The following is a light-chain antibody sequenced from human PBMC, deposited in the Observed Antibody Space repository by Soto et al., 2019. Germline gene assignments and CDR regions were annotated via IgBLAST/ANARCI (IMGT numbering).Light chain of an antibody. CDR3: QQRSNWIT. V-gene: IGKV3-11*01. CDR2: DAS. CDR1: QSVSRY. J-gene: IGKJ5*01. Sequence: ESVLTRAPGTLTMYTAERATLSSRASQSVSRYLAWYQQKPGQAPRLLIYDASYRATGIPARFSGSGSGTDFTLTISSLEPEDFAVYCCQQRSNWITFGHGTRLEIK.